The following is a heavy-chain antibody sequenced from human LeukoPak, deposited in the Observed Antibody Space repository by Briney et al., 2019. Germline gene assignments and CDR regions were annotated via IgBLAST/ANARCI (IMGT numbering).Heavy chain of an antibody. CDR1: EFTFSRYE. D-gene: IGHD3-10*01. CDR3: VRGMVRGHYYYMDV. CDR2: ISTSGTAI. J-gene: IGHJ6*03. Sequence: GGSLRLSCTASEFTFSRYEMNWVRQAPGKGLEWISYISTSGTAIKSADSVTGRFTISGDNANNSLYLQMNSLRVEDTGVYYCVRGMVRGHYYYMDVWGKGTTVTISS. V-gene: IGHV3-48*03.